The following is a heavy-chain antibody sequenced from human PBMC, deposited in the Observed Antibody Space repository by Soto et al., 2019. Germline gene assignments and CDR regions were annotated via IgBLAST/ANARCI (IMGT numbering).Heavy chain of an antibody. J-gene: IGHJ4*02. V-gene: IGHV3-15*07. D-gene: IGHD5-12*01. CDR1: GFTFSNAW. CDR3: TTVSAEFVWWLRGGFFDY. CDR2: IKSKTDGGTT. Sequence: GGSLRLSCAASGFTFSNAWMNWVRQAPGKGLEWVGRIKSKTDGGTTDYAAPVKGRFTISRDDSKNTLYLQMNSLKTEDTAVYYCTTVSAEFVWWLRGGFFDYWGQGTLVTVSS.